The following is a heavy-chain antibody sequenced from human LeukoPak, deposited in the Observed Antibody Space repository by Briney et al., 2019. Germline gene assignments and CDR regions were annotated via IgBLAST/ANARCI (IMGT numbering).Heavy chain of an antibody. Sequence: GGSLRLSCAASGFTFSGYVMSWVRQAPGKGLEWVSAISDNSVSTYYADSVKGRFTVSRDNSKNTLYLQMNSLRVEDTAVYFCAQASSSSRPYYFDYWGQGTLVTVSS. J-gene: IGHJ4*02. D-gene: IGHD6-6*01. CDR2: ISDNSVST. V-gene: IGHV3-23*01. CDR1: GFTFSGYV. CDR3: AQASSSSRPYYFDY.